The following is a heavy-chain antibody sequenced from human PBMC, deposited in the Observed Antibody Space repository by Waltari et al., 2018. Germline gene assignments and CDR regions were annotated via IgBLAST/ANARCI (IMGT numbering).Heavy chain of an antibody. CDR3: ARDRTLYYDFWRPQGVDYYGMDV. Sequence: STNYNPSLKSRVTISVDTSKNQFSLKLSSVTAADTAVYYCARDRTLYYDFWRPQGVDYYGMDVWGQGTTVTVSS. CDR2: ST. D-gene: IGHD3-3*01. J-gene: IGHJ6*02. V-gene: IGHV4-59*01.